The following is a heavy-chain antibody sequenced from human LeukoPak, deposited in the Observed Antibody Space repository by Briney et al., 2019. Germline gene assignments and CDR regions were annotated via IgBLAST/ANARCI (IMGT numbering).Heavy chain of an antibody. Sequence: SETLSLTCTVSGYSISSGYYWGWIRQPPGKGLEWIGSIYHSGSTYYNPSLKSRVTISVDTSKNQFSLKLSSVTAADTAVYYCARLRTQEMATINWGQGTLVTVSS. CDR1: GYSISSGYY. V-gene: IGHV4-38-2*02. J-gene: IGHJ4*02. CDR3: ARLRTQEMATIN. CDR2: IYHSGST. D-gene: IGHD5-24*01.